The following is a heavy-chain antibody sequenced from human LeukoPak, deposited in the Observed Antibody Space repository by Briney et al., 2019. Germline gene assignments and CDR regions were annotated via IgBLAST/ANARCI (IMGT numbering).Heavy chain of an antibody. J-gene: IGHJ4*02. CDR1: GYTFTICA. CDR3: AAHLSDSSGYFSY. V-gene: IGHV7-4-1*02. D-gene: IGHD3-22*01. Sequence: ASVTVSCTASGYTFTICAMNWVRQAPGQGLEYMGWIDTNTGNPTYAQGFTGRFVFSLDTSVSTAYLQISSLKAEDTAVYYCAAHLSDSSGYFSYWGQGALVTVSS. CDR2: IDTNTGNP.